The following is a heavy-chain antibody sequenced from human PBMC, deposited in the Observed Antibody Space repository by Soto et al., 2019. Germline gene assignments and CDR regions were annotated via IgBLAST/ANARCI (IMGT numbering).Heavy chain of an antibody. CDR2: IWYDGSNK. D-gene: IGHD6-19*01. CDR3: ARDSVLAVAGTGGEDY. Sequence: GGSLRLSCAASGFTFSSYGMHWVRQAPGKGLEWVAVIWYDGSNKYYADSVKGRFTISRDNSKNTLYLQMNSLRAEDTAVYYCARDSVLAVAGTGGEDYWGQGTLVTVSS. J-gene: IGHJ4*02. V-gene: IGHV3-33*01. CDR1: GFTFSSYG.